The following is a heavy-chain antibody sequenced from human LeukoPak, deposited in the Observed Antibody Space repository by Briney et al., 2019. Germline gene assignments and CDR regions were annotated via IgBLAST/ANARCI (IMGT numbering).Heavy chain of an antibody. CDR2: ISSSSSYI. J-gene: IGHJ6*02. CDR3: ARAPGSGYYGMDV. Sequence: GGSLRLSCAASGFTFSSYSMTWVRQAPGKGLEWVSSISSSSSYIYYADSVKGRFTISRDNAKNSLYLQMNSLRAEDTAVYYCARAPGSGYYGMDVWGQGTTVTVSS. CDR1: GFTFSSYS. V-gene: IGHV3-21*01.